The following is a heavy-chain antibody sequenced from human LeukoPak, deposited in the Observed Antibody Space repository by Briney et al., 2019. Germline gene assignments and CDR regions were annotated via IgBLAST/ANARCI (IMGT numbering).Heavy chain of an antibody. J-gene: IGHJ4*02. CDR2: IYHSGST. CDR3: ARDSGRHIGYDWSH. D-gene: IGHD5-12*01. Sequence: PSGTLSLTCAVSGGSISSSNWWSWVRQPPGKGLEWIGEIYHSGSTNYNPSLKSRVTISIDTSKNQFSLKLTSVTAADTAVYYCARDSGRHIGYDWSHWGQGTLVTVSS. CDR1: GGSISSSNW. V-gene: IGHV4-4*02.